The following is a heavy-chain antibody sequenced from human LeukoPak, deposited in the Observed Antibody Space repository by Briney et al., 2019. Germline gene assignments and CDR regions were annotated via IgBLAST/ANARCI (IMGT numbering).Heavy chain of an antibody. J-gene: IGHJ6*02. CDR1: GFTFSSYA. V-gene: IGHV3-30*04. CDR2: ISYDGSNK. Sequence: PGGSLRLSCAASGFTFSSYAMHWVRQAPGKGLDWVAFISYDGSNKYYADSVKGRFTISRDNSKNTLYLQMNSLRAEITAVYYCACYDYGMDVWGQGTTVTVSS. D-gene: IGHD2-2*01. CDR3: ACYDYGMDV.